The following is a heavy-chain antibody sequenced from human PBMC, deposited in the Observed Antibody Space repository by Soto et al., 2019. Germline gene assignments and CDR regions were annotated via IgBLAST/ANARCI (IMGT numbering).Heavy chain of an antibody. CDR1: GFSISTSGMR. Sequence: FGRTLGHPTQTLTLTCTFSGFSISTSGMRVSWSRHPPGKALEWLARIDWDDDKFYSTSLKTRLNISKDTSKNQVVLTITNMDPLDTATYYCERVNRASDGMDXWGNGTTVTVS. CDR3: ERVNRASDGMDX. V-gene: IGHV2-70*04. CDR2: IDWDDDK. J-gene: IGHJ6*04.